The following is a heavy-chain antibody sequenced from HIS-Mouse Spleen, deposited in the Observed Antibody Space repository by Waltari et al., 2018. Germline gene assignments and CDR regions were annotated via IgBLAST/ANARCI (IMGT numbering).Heavy chain of an antibody. D-gene: IGHD6-13*01. CDR1: GCSISSTSYH. J-gene: IGHJ2*01. CDR2: IYYSGST. V-gene: IGHV4-39*07. CDR3: AREIPYSSSWYDWYFDL. Sequence: QLQLQESGPGLVKPSETLSPTCTVSGCSISSTSYHWGWIRQPPGKGLEWIGSIYYSGSTYYNPSLKSRVTISVDTSKNQFSLKLSSVTAADTAVYYCAREIPYSSSWYDWYFDLWGRGTLVTVSS.